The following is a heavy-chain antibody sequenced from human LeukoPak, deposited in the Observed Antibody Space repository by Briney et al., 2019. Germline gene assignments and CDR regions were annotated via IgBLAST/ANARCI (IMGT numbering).Heavy chain of an antibody. J-gene: IGHJ4*02. Sequence: SVKVSCKASGGTFSSYAISWVRQAPGQGLEWMGGIIPIFGTANYAQKFQGRVTITTDESTSTAYMELSSLRSEDTAVYYCASQGTVTTAFDYWGQGTLVTVSS. D-gene: IGHD4-17*01. V-gene: IGHV1-69*05. CDR2: IIPIFGTA. CDR3: ASQGTVTTAFDY. CDR1: GGTFSSYA.